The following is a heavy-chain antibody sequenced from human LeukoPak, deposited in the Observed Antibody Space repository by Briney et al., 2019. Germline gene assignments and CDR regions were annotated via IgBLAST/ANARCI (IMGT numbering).Heavy chain of an antibody. CDR1: GYTLTELS. J-gene: IGHJ6*04. CDR3: AISGYSGYGVPNYYYYYGMDV. V-gene: IGHV1-24*01. CDR2: FDPEDGET. D-gene: IGHD5-12*01. Sequence: ASVKLCCKVSGYTLTELSMHWVRQAPGKGLEWMGGFDPEDGETIYAQKFQGRVTMTEDTSTDTAYMELRSLRSEDTAVYYCAISGYSGYGVPNYYYYYGMDVWGKGTTVTVSS.